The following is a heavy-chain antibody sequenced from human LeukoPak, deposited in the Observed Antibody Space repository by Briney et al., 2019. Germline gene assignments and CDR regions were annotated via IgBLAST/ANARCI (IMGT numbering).Heavy chain of an antibody. J-gene: IGHJ4*02. CDR3: ARARRYLGYCSGGSCYGYFDY. V-gene: IGHV3-7*01. Sequence: PGGSLRLSCAASGFTFSSYWMSWVRQAPGKGLEWVANIKQDGSEKYYVDSVKGRFIISRDNAKNSLYLQMNSLRAEDTAVYYCARARRYLGYCSGGSCYGYFDYWGQGTLVTVSS. CDR2: IKQDGSEK. CDR1: GFTFSSYW. D-gene: IGHD2-15*01.